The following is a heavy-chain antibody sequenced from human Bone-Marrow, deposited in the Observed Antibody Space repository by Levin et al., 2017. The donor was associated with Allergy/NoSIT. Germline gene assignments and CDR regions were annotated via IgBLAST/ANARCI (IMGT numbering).Heavy chain of an antibody. V-gene: IGHV5-51*01. CDR3: ARVDTTDFDY. CDR2: INPGDSET. J-gene: IGHJ4*02. Sequence: GESLKISCKGSGYSFSTYWIAWVRQKPGKGLEWMGIINPGDSETSYSPSFQGQVTMSVDKSSTTAYLHWTSVKASDTAIYYCARVDTTDFDYWGQGTLITVSS. D-gene: IGHD1-14*01. CDR1: GYSFSTYW.